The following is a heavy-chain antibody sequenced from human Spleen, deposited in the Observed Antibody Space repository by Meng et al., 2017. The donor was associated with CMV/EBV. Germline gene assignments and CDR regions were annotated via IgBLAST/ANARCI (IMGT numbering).Heavy chain of an antibody. Sequence: SETLSLTCAVYGGSFSGYYWSWIRQPPGKGLESIGEINHSGSTNDNASLKSRVTISVDTSKNQFSLKLSSVTAADTAVYYCARGTLQWLGYFDYWGQGTLVTVSS. D-gene: IGHD6-19*01. CDR1: GGSFSGYY. CDR3: ARGTLQWLGYFDY. J-gene: IGHJ4*02. CDR2: INHSGST. V-gene: IGHV4-34*01.